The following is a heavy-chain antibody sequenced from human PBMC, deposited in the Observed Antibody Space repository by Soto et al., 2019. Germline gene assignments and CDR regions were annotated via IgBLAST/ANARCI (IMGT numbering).Heavy chain of an antibody. CDR1: GFTFSDYW. V-gene: IGHV3-74*01. CDR2: INTDGSGT. J-gene: IGHJ4*02. Sequence: EVQLVESGGDLVQPGGSLRLSCAASGFTFSDYWMHWVRQVPGKGLVWVSRINTDGSGTSYADFVKGRFTISRDNAKNTLYLQMNSLGAADTAVYYCATLQLAGPDYWGQGTLVTVSS. D-gene: IGHD6-19*01. CDR3: ATLQLAGPDY.